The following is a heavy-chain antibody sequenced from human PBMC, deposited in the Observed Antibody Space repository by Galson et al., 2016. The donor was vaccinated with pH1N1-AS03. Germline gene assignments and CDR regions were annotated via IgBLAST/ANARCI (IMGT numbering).Heavy chain of an antibody. J-gene: IGHJ5*02. CDR2: ISHSGST. V-gene: IGHV4-4*02. D-gene: IGHD2-2*01. CDR3: ARLDGRAGYEPHLWFDP. Sequence: SETLSLTCEVSGDSISNTIWWTWVRQPPGKGLEWIGEISHSGSTNYNPSLTSRVTTSIDWSKNQLSLHLTSITAADTAVYYCARLDGRAGYEPHLWFDPWGQGTLVTVSS. CDR1: GDSISNTIW.